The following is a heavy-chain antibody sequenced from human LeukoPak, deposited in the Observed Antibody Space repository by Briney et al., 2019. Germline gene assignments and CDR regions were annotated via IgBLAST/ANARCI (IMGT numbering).Heavy chain of an antibody. CDR1: GFIFSSYW. J-gene: IGHJ4*02. CDR3: ARGPRSRLRYFDWLLFDY. V-gene: IGHV3-74*01. D-gene: IGHD3-9*01. CDR2: IDGDGSNT. Sequence: PGGSLRLSCAASGFIFSSYWMHWVRQAPGKGLAWVSCIDGDGSNTTYADSVKGRLLISRDNAKNTVYLQMNSLRAEDTAVYYCARGPRSRLRYFDWLLFDYWGQGILVTVSS.